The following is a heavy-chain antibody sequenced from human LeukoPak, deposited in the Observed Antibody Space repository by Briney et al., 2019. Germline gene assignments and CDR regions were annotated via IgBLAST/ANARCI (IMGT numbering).Heavy chain of an antibody. D-gene: IGHD2-2*01. CDR2: IIPIFGTA. V-gene: IGHV1-69*13. J-gene: IGHJ4*02. Sequence: ASVKVSCKASGGTFSSYAISWVRQAPGQGLEWMGGIIPIFGTANYAQKSQGRVTITADESTSTAYMELSSLRSEDTAVYYYARGDCSSTSCYYFDYWGQGTLVTVSS. CDR1: GGTFSSYA. CDR3: ARGDCSSTSCYYFDY.